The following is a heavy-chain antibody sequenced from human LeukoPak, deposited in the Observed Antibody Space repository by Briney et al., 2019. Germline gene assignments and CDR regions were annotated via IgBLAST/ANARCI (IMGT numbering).Heavy chain of an antibody. CDR2: ILNDGSQE. J-gene: IGHJ3*02. CDR1: GFTFSSYG. D-gene: IGHD3-16*01. CDR3: AIDVALGDNALDI. Sequence: GGSLRLSCAASGFTFSSYGMHWVRQAPGKGLEWVAVILNDGSQEKYADSVKGRFTISRDNSKNTLFLQMNSLRAEDTAVYYCAIDVALGDNALDISGQGTMVTVSS. V-gene: IGHV3-33*01.